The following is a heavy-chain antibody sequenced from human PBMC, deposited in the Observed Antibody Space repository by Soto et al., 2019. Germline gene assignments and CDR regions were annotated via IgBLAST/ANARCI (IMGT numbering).Heavy chain of an antibody. Sequence: GVLRLSCVASGFTFSSYAMSWVRQVPGKGLEWVSTISDAAGSAYYVDSVKGRFTISRDNSKKTLYLQMNSLRAEDSAVYYCTRPYGGKIGDAPDLWGPGTMVTVSS. CDR2: ISDAAGSA. CDR1: GFTFSSYA. J-gene: IGHJ3*01. CDR3: TRPYGGKIGDAPDL. V-gene: IGHV3-23*01. D-gene: IGHD4-17*01.